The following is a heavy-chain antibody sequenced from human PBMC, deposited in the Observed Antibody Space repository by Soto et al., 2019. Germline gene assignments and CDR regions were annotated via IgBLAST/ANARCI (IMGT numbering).Heavy chain of an antibody. CDR1: DASFRSAEYY. J-gene: IGHJ4*02. CDR2: TYYNGDT. CDR3: ARGPAYIDGWRTFDL. D-gene: IGHD6-19*01. V-gene: IGHV4-61*08. Sequence: WETLSLTCTASDASFRSAEYYWSWIRQPLGKGPEWIGYTYYNGDTKYNPALRSRVTMSEDTSKNQFSLRLSSVTAADTAVYFCARGPAYIDGWRTFDLWGRGILVTAPQ.